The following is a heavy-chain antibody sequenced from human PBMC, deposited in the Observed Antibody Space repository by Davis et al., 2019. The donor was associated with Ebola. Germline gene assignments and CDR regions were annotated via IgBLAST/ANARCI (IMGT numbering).Heavy chain of an antibody. D-gene: IGHD3-10*01. Sequence: AASVKVSCKASAYTFNRYGISWVRQAPGQGLEWMGWISPYNGNTNYAQKRQGTVTMTTDTSKSTAYMELRSLSSDDTAVYYCARTRSLLLVCDSDFWGQGTLVTVSS. CDR1: AYTFNRYG. CDR3: ARTRSLLLVCDSDF. V-gene: IGHV1-18*04. CDR2: ISPYNGNT. J-gene: IGHJ4*01.